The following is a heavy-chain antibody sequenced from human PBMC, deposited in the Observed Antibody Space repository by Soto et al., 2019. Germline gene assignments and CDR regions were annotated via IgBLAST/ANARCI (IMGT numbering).Heavy chain of an antibody. V-gene: IGHV4-59*01. Sequence: PSETLSLTCTVSGGSIIGSYWSWIRQPPGKGLEWIGYIYYSGSTNYNPSLKSRVTISIDTSNNQFSLKLSSVTAADTAVYYCARETGYSSGGSCGWFDPWGQGTLVTVSS. D-gene: IGHD2-15*01. CDR1: GGSIIGSY. J-gene: IGHJ5*02. CDR2: IYYSGST. CDR3: ARETGYSSGGSCGWFDP.